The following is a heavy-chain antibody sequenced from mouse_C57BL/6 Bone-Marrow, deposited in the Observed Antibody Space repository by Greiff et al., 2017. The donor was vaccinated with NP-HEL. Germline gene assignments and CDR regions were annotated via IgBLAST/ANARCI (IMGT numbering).Heavy chain of an antibody. V-gene: IGHV5-17*01. CDR3: ARDDGYYAMDY. D-gene: IGHD2-3*01. Sequence: DVMLVESGGGLVKPGGSLKLSCAASGFTFSDYGMHWVRQAPEKGLEWVAYISSGSSTIYYADTVQGRFTISRDNAKNTLFLQMTSLRSEDTAMYYCARDDGYYAMDYWGQGTSVTVSS. J-gene: IGHJ4*01. CDR1: GFTFSDYG. CDR2: ISSGSSTI.